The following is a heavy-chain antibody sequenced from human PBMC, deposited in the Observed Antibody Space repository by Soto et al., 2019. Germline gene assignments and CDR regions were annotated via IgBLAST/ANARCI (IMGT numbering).Heavy chain of an antibody. CDR1: VFTFSSYG. J-gene: IGHJ4*02. Sequence: GCALRLSCASSVFTFSSYGMHWVRQAPGKGLEWVAVISYDGSNKYYADSVKGRFTISRDNSKNTLYLQMNSLRAEDTAVYYCAKDVATVVILDYWGQGTLVTVSS. V-gene: IGHV3-30*18. CDR3: AKDVATVVILDY. CDR2: ISYDGSNK. D-gene: IGHD5-12*01.